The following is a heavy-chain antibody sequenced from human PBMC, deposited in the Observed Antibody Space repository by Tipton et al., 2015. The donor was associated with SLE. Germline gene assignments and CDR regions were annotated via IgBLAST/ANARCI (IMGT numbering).Heavy chain of an antibody. Sequence: TLSLTCTVSGGSISSSSYYWSWIRQPPGKGLEWIGEINHSGSTNYNPSLKSRVTISVDTSKNQFSLKLSSVTAADTALYYCARRKWPLVHGGLFDPWGQGTLVTVSS. CDR1: GGSISSSSYY. CDR3: ARRKWPLVHGGLFDP. D-gene: IGHD2-2*01. V-gene: IGHV4-39*07. J-gene: IGHJ5*02. CDR2: INHSGST.